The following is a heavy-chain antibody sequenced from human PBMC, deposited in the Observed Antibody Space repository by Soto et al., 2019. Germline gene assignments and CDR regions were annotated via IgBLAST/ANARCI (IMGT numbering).Heavy chain of an antibody. J-gene: IGHJ6*02. CDR1: GGSISSSSYY. Sequence: SETLSLTCTVSGGSISSSSYYWGWIRQPPGKGLEWIGSIYYSGSTYYNPSLKSRVTISVDTSKNQFSLKLSSVTAADTAVYYCARQEGVGATFPYYDGMDVWGQGTTVTVSS. CDR3: ARQEGVGATFPYYDGMDV. D-gene: IGHD1-26*01. CDR2: IYYSGST. V-gene: IGHV4-39*01.